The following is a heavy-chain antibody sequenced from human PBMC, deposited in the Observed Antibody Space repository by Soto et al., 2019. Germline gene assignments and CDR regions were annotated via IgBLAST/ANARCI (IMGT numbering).Heavy chain of an antibody. CDR3: ARSGTPDYGGNSDQSWFDP. V-gene: IGHV3-48*02. CDR1: GFTFSSYS. D-gene: IGHD4-17*01. Sequence: EVQLVESGGGLVQPGGSLRLSCAASGFTFSSYSMNWVRQAPGKGLEWVSYISSSSSTIYYADSVTGRFTISRDNAKNSLYLKMNSLRDEDTAVYYCARSGTPDYGGNSDQSWFDPWGQGTLVTVSS. CDR2: ISSSSSTI. J-gene: IGHJ5*02.